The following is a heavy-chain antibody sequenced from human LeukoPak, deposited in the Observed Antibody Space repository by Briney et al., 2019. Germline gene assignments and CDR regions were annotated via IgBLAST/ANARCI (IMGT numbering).Heavy chain of an antibody. Sequence: ASVKVSCKASGYTFTSYGISWVRQAPGQGLEWMGWISAYNGNTNYAQKLQGRVTMTTDTSTSTAYMELRSLRSDDTAVYYCARDCGVYWKNAFDIWGQGTMVTVSS. CDR3: ARDCGVYWKNAFDI. V-gene: IGHV1-18*01. CDR2: ISAYNGNT. D-gene: IGHD1-1*01. CDR1: GYTFTSYG. J-gene: IGHJ3*02.